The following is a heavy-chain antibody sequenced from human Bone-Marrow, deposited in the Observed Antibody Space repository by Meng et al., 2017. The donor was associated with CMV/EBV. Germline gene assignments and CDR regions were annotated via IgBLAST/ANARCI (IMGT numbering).Heavy chain of an antibody. CDR2: INPNSGGT. CDR1: GYTFTGYY. V-gene: IGHV1-2*02. J-gene: IGHJ4*02. Sequence: ASVKDSCKASGYTFTGYYMHWVRQAPGQGLEWMGWINPNSGGTNYAQKFQGRVTMTRDTSISTAYMELSRLRSDDTAVYYCASEHKGGYSSGWYHDYWGQGTLVTVSS. CDR3: ASEHKGGYSSGWYHDY. D-gene: IGHD6-19*01.